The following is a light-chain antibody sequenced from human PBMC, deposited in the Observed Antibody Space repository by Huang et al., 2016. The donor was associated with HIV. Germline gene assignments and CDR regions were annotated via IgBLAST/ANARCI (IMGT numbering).Light chain of an antibody. Sequence: DIVMTQSPDSLAVSLGERATINCKSSQSVLYSSNNRNYLAWYQQKPGQPPKLLIYLASTRESGVPDRISGSGSGTDFTLTISSLQAEDVAGYYCQQYYSTPYTFGQGTKLEIK. CDR1: QSVLYSSNNRNY. CDR3: QQYYSTPYT. V-gene: IGKV4-1*01. CDR2: LAS. J-gene: IGKJ2*01.